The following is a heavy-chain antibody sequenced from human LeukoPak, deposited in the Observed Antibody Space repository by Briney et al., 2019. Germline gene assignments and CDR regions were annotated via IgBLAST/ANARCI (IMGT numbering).Heavy chain of an antibody. V-gene: IGHV4-38-2*02. CDR2: MHHSGST. CDR3: ARDRSYYTFDY. CDR1: GYSISSDYH. J-gene: IGHJ4*02. Sequence: SETLSLTCAVSGYSISSDYHWGWIRQPPGKGLEWIGAMHHSGSTYYNPPLKSRVTISVDTSKNQVSLKLNSVTAADTAVYYCARDRSYYTFDYWGQGTLVIVSA. D-gene: IGHD3-10*01.